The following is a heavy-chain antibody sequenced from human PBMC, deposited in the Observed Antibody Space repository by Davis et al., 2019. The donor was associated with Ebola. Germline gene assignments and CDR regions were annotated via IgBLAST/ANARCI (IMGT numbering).Heavy chain of an antibody. CDR1: GYTFTSYG. V-gene: IGHV1-18*01. CDR2: ISAYNGNT. CDR3: ARESGGLPTLGGMDV. Sequence: ASVKVSCKASGYTFTSYGISWVRQAPGQGLEWMGWISAYNGNTNYAQKLQGRVTMTTDTSTSTAYMELRSLRSDDTAVYYCARESGGLPTLGGMDVWGQGTTVTVSS. D-gene: IGHD3-16*01. J-gene: IGHJ6*02.